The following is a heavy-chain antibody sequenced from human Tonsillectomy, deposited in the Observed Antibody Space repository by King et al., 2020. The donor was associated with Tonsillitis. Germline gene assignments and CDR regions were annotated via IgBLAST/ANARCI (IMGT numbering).Heavy chain of an antibody. V-gene: IGHV4-34*01. Sequence: VQLQQWGAGLLKPSETLSFSCAVYGGSFSGYYWSWIRQPPGKGLEWIGEINHSGSTNYNPSLKSRVTVSVDTSKNQFSLKLSSVTAADTAVYYCARDLGVRGVITHWGQGTLVTVSS. D-gene: IGHD3-10*01. CDR1: GGSFSGYY. CDR3: ARDLGVRGVITH. CDR2: INHSGST. J-gene: IGHJ4*02.